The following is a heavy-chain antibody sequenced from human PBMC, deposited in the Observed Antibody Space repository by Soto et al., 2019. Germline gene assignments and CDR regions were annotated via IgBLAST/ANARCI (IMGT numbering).Heavy chain of an antibody. CDR1: GYTFTSYG. V-gene: IGHV1-18*04. CDR2: ISAYNGNT. Sequence: ASVKVSCTSSGYTFTSYGISWVRQAPGQGLEWMGWISAYNGNTNYAQKLQGRVTMTTDTSTSTAYMELRSLRSDDTAVYYCARDQGYCSGGSCSAFDIWGQGTMVTVSS. CDR3: ARDQGYCSGGSCSAFDI. D-gene: IGHD2-15*01. J-gene: IGHJ3*02.